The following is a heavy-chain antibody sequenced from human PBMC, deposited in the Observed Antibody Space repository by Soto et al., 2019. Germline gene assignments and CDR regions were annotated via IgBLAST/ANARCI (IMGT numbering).Heavy chain of an antibody. CDR1: AFSLSTGGVG. CDR2: IYWDDDK. Sequence: QITLKESGPTLVKPTQTLTLTCTFSAFSLSTGGVGVGWIRQPPGKALEWLPLIYWDDDKRYSPSLRSRLTITKDTSKNQVVLTMTNMDPVDTATHYCIQSRCGGDYLQSYASYYYYGMDVWGQGTTVTVSS. V-gene: IGHV2-5*02. D-gene: IGHD2-21*02. J-gene: IGHJ6*02. CDR3: IQSRCGGDYLQSYASYYYYGMDV.